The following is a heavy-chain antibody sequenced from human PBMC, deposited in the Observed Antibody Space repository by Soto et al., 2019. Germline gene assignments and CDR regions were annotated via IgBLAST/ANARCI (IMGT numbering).Heavy chain of an antibody. CDR1: GFTFSSYA. CDR3: ARDRAVVEPGLDY. J-gene: IGHJ4*02. Sequence: QVQLVESGGGVVQPGRSLRLSCAASGFTFSSYAMHWVRQAPGKGLEWVAVISYDGSNKYYADSVKGRFTISRDNSKNTLYLQMNSLRAEDTAMYYCARDRAVVEPGLDYWGQGTLVTVSS. D-gene: IGHD5-18*01. CDR2: ISYDGSNK. V-gene: IGHV3-30-3*01.